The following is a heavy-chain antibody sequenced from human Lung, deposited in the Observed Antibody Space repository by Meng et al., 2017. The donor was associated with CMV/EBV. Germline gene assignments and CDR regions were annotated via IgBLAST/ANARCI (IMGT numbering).Heavy chain of an antibody. J-gene: IGHJ6*02. D-gene: IGHD4-11*01. CDR1: GFTFSTFG. Sequence: GESXKISCAASGFTFSTFGIHWVRQAPGKGLEWVAFIRDTGYSKYYADSVKGRFTISRDNSKNTLYLQMDSLRAEDTAVYYCAKDMTTTYYYYGMDVWGQGPTVTVSS. V-gene: IGHV3-30*02. CDR3: AKDMTTTYYYYGMDV. CDR2: IRDTGYSK.